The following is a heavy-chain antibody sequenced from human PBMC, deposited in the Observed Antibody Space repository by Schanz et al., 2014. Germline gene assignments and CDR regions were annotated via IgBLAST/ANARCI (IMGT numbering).Heavy chain of an antibody. V-gene: IGHV1-3*01. CDR2: INAYTNNT. J-gene: IGHJ4*02. D-gene: IGHD6-13*01. CDR3: ASSGAGYSSSWDFDY. Sequence: QVQLVQYWAEVKGPGASVKVSCKASGYSFTPFPIHWVRQAPGQRLEWMGWINAYTNNTNYAQKVQGRVTMTRNTSISTAYMELSSLRSEDTAVYYCASSGAGYSSSWDFDYWGQGTLVTVSS. CDR1: GYSFTPFP.